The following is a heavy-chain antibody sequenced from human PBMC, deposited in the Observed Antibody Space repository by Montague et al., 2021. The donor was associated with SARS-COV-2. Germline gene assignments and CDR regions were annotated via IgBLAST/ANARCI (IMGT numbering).Heavy chain of an antibody. D-gene: IGHD3-22*01. CDR2: MNPNSGNT. J-gene: IGHJ6*02. Sequence: SVKVSCKASGYTFTRYDINLLRQATVQGLEWMGWMNPNSGNTGYSQKFQGRVTMTRNTSISTAYMELSSLRSGDTAVYYCARGEGRTMIVVFIPYYFYGVDVWGQGTTVTVSS. CDR1: GYTFTRYD. CDR3: ARGEGRTMIVVFIPYYFYGVDV. V-gene: IGHV1-8*01.